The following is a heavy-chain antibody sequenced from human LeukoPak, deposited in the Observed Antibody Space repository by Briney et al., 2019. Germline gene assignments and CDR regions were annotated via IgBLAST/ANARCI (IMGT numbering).Heavy chain of an antibody. CDR3: AKRGTVTTFGHCDY. D-gene: IGHD4-17*01. CDR2: ISGSGGNT. V-gene: IGHV3-23*01. J-gene: IGHJ4*02. CDR1: GFTFSNYG. Sequence: GGSLRLSCAASGFTFSNYGMSWVRQAPGKGLEWVSAISGSGGNTYYADSVKGRFTISRDNAKNSLNLQMNSLRAEDTAVYYCAKRGTVTTFGHCDYWGQGTLVTVSS.